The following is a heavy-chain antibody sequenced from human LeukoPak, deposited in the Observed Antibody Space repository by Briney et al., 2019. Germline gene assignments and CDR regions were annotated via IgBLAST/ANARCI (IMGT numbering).Heavy chain of an antibody. D-gene: IGHD6-13*01. Sequence: SETLSLTCTVSGGSISSYYWSWIRQPPGKGLEWIGYIYYSGSTNYNPSLKSRVTISVDTSKNQFSLKLSSVTAADTAVYYCARDRRVAAAGDYYYYGMDVWGQGTTVTVSS. CDR1: GGSISSYY. CDR3: ARDRRVAAAGDYYYYGMDV. V-gene: IGHV4-59*01. CDR2: IYYSGST. J-gene: IGHJ6*02.